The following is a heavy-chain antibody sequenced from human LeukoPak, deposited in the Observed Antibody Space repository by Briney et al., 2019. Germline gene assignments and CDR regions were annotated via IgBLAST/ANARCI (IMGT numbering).Heavy chain of an antibody. CDR3: ARGRRGRYYFDY. V-gene: IGHV3-20*04. J-gene: IGHJ4*02. Sequence: GGSLRLSCAASGLTFYDYGMSWVRQAPGKGLEWVSGINWNGGSTGYADSEKGRFTNSRDNAKNSLYLQMNSLRAEDTALYYCARGRRGRYYFDYWGQGTLVTVSS. CDR1: GLTFYDYG. CDR2: INWNGGST.